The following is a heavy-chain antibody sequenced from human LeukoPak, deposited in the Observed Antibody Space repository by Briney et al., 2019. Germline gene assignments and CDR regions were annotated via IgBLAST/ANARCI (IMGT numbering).Heavy chain of an antibody. V-gene: IGHV3-64D*06. CDR2: SSGNGGST. D-gene: IGHD6-19*01. CDR3: VNQISGWVY. J-gene: IGHJ4*02. Sequence: EGSLRLSCSASGFTFSTLPMHWVRQAPGKGLEYVSGSSGNGGSTYYADSVKGRFTISRDNSKNTLYLQMTSLRPEDTAVYYCVNQISGWVYWGQGTLVTVSS. CDR1: GFTFSTLP.